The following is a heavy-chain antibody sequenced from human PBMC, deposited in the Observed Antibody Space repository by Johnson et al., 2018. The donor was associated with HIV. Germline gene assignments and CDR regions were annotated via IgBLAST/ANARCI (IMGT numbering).Heavy chain of an antibody. CDR2: INWNGGST. CDR1: GFIFDDYG. J-gene: IGHJ3*02. Sequence: VQLVESGGRVVRPGGSLRLSCAASGFIFDDYGMSWVRQAPGKGLEWVSGINWNGGSTGFADTVKGRFTISRDNAENSLYLQMNSLRAEDTALYYCARVGPGHAFDIWGQGTMVTVSS. V-gene: IGHV3-20*04. CDR3: ARVGPGHAFDI.